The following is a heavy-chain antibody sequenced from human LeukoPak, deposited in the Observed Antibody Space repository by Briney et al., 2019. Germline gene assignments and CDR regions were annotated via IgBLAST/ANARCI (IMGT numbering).Heavy chain of an antibody. CDR3: ARDLGQYYDTSDNWFDP. CDR2: ISYDGSNK. CDR1: GFTFSSYA. V-gene: IGHV3-30*04. Sequence: GGSLRLSCAASGFTFSSYAIHWVRQAPGKGLEWVAVISYDGSNKYYADSAKGRFTISRDNSKNTLNLQMNSLRAEDTAVYYCARDLGQYYDTSDNWFDPWGQGTLVTVSS. J-gene: IGHJ5*02. D-gene: IGHD3-22*01.